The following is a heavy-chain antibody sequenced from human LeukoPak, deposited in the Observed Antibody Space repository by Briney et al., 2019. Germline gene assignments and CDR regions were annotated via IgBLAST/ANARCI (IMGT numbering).Heavy chain of an antibody. D-gene: IGHD3-22*01. J-gene: IGHJ4*02. Sequence: ASVKVSCKASGYTFTSYYMHWVRQAPGQGLEWMGIINPSGGSTSYAQKFQGRVTMTRDMSTSTVYMELSSLRSEDTAVYYCASTLYYYDSSGALDYWGQGTLVTVSS. CDR2: INPSGGST. CDR1: GYTFTSYY. V-gene: IGHV1-46*01. CDR3: ASTLYYYDSSGALDY.